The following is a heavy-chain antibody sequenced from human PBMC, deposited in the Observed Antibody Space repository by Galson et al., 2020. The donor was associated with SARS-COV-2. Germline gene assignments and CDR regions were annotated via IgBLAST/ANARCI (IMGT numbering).Heavy chain of an antibody. V-gene: IGHV4-61*02. D-gene: IGHD3-3*01. CDR3: ARGNSPCVTFFGAIIGTCGMDV. CDR1: GGSISSGPYY. J-gene: IGHJ6*02. CDR2: IYKGGNT. Sequence: SETLSLTCTVSGGSISSGPYYWSWIRQPAGKGLEWIGRIYKGGNTDYNPSLKSQVAISIDTPKNQFSLKLNSVTAADTAVYYCARGNSPCVTFFGAIIGTCGMDVWGQGTTVTVSS.